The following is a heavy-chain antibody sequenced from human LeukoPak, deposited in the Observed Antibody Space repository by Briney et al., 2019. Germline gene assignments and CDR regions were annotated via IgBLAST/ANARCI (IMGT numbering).Heavy chain of an antibody. CDR2: MSPNSGHT. CDR1: GVTFNNDV. D-gene: IGHD4-17*01. V-gene: IGHV1-8*02. Sequence: ASVKVSCKASGVTFNNDVITWVRQATGQGLEWMGWMSPNSGHTGYAQKFQGRVTMTRNTSISTAYMEVSSLRSEDTAVYYCARVGLTTVTHFDYWGQGTLVTVSS. CDR3: ARVGLTTVTHFDY. J-gene: IGHJ4*02.